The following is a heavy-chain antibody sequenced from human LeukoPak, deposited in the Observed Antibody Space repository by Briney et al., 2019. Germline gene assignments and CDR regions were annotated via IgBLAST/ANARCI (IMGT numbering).Heavy chain of an antibody. Sequence: PGGSLRLSCAASGFTFSDYYVSWIRQAPGKGLEGVSYISSSGSTIYYADSVKGRFTISRDNAKNSLYLQMNSLRAEDTAVYYCARDDSWTGTTANFDYWGQGTLVTVSS. V-gene: IGHV3-11*01. CDR2: ISSSGSTI. CDR3: ARDDSWTGTTANFDY. D-gene: IGHD3/OR15-3a*01. CDR1: GFTFSDYY. J-gene: IGHJ4*02.